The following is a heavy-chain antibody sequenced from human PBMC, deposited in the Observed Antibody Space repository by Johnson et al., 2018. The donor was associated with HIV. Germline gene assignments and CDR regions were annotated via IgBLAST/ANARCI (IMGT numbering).Heavy chain of an antibody. CDR1: DFTVSSYG. D-gene: IGHD5-18*01. CDR3: AKDVNTYGVGGDDAFDI. Sequence: VQLVESGGGLIQPGLIQPGGSLRLSCAASDFTVSSYGMHWVRQAPGKGLEWVAVIWYDGSNTYYADSVKGRFTISRDNSKNTVYLQMNSLRVEATALYYCAKDVNTYGVGGDDAFDIWGQGTMVTVSS. V-gene: IGHV3-30*02. J-gene: IGHJ3*02. CDR2: IWYDGSNT.